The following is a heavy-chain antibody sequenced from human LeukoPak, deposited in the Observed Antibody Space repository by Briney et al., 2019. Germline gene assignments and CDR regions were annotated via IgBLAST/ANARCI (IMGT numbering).Heavy chain of an antibody. CDR3: ARDSSGSYSRFDY. D-gene: IGHD1-26*01. J-gene: IGHJ4*02. CDR1: GFSFSDYG. CDR2: I. Sequence: GGSLRLSRGASGFSFSDYGMNWVRQAPGERLEWVSSIYYTDSVKGRFTISRDNAKNSLYLLMNSLRVEDTAVYYCARDSSGSYSRFDYWGQGTLVTVSS. V-gene: IGHV3-69-1*01.